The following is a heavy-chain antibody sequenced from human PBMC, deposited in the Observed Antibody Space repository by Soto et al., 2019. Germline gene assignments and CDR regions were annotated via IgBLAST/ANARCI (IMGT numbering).Heavy chain of an antibody. J-gene: IGHJ4*02. D-gene: IGHD3-9*01. CDR3: ARDNIDDILTGSWYDY. Sequence: QVQLVQSGAEVKKPGSSVKVSCKASGGTFSSYAITWVRQAPGQGLEWMGEIIPIFGTANYAQKFQGRVTITADESTSTAYMELSSLRSEDTAVYYCARDNIDDILTGSWYDYWGQGTLVTVSS. CDR2: IIPIFGTA. CDR1: GGTFSSYA. V-gene: IGHV1-69*12.